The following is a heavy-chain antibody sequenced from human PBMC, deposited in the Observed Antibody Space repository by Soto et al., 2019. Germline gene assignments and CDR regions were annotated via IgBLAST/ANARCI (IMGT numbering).Heavy chain of an antibody. J-gene: IGHJ4*02. Sequence: EVQLVESGGGLVQPGGSLRLSCAASGFTFSSYSMNWVRQAPGKGLEWVSYISSSSSTIYYADSVKGRFTISRDNAKNSLYLQMNHLRAEDTAVYYCARGRGRCGFYGDYVLDYFDYWGQGTLVTVSS. CDR2: ISSSSSTI. D-gene: IGHD4-17*01. CDR1: GFTFSSYS. CDR3: ARGRGRCGFYGDYVLDYFDY. V-gene: IGHV3-48*01.